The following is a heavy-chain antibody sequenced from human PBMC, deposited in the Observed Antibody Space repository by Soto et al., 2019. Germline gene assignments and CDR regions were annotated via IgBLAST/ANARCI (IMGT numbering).Heavy chain of an antibody. V-gene: IGHV1-69*13. J-gene: IGHJ6*02. CDR1: GGTFSSYA. D-gene: IGHD2-2*02. Sequence: SVKVSCKASGGTFSSYAISWVRQAPVQGLEWMGGIIPIFGTANYAQKFQGRVTITADESTSTAYLQWSSLKASDTAMYYCARLGGYCSSSSCDIDPNCYYGMDVWDQGTTVTVSS. CDR2: IIPIFGTA. CDR3: ARLGGYCSSSSCDIDPNCYYGMDV.